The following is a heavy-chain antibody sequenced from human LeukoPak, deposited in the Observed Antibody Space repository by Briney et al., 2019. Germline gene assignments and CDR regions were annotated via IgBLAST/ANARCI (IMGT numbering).Heavy chain of an antibody. CDR3: AREIGPRQLHLWGSAFDY. J-gene: IGHJ4*02. CDR1: GYTFTNYY. V-gene: IGHV1-46*01. CDR2: INPSDGKT. D-gene: IGHD5-18*01. Sequence: ASVKVSCKASGYTFTNYYMHWVRQAPGQGLEWMGIINPSDGKTSYAQKFQGRVTMTRDTSTSTVYMELSSLRSEDTAVYYCAREIGPRQLHLWGSAFDYWGQGTLVAVS.